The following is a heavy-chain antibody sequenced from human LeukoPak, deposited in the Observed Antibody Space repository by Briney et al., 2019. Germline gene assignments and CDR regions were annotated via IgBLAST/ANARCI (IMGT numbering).Heavy chain of an antibody. CDR2: IIPTLGIA. CDR1: GGTFSSYA. CDR3: ARDFVDIVATTGGY. V-gene: IGHV1-69*04. J-gene: IGHJ4*02. Sequence: GASVKVSCKASGGTFSSYAISWVRQAPGQGLEWMGRIIPTLGIANYAQKFQGRVTITADKSTSTAYMELSSLRSEDTAVYYCARDFVDIVATTGGYWGQGTLVTVSS. D-gene: IGHD5-12*01.